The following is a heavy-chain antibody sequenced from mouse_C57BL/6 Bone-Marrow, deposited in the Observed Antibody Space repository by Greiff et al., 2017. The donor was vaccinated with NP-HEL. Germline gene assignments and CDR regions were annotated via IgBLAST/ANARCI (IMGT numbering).Heavy chain of an antibody. V-gene: IGHV1-19*01. J-gene: IGHJ2*01. CDR3: ARSRTAQANFDY. Sequence: VQLQQPGPVLVKPGASVKMSCKASGYTFTDYYMNWVKQSHGKSLEWIGVINPYNGGTSYNQKFKGKATLTVDKSSSTAYMELNSLTSEESAVYYCARSRTAQANFDYWGQGTTLTVSS. CDR2: INPYNGGT. D-gene: IGHD3-2*02. CDR1: GYTFTDYY.